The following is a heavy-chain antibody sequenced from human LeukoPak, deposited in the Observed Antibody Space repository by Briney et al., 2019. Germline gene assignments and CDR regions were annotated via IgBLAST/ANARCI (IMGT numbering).Heavy chain of an antibody. D-gene: IGHD2-21*02. Sequence: SETLSLTCTVSGGSISSYYWSWIRQPPGKGPEWIGYIYYSGSTNYNPSLKSRVTISVDTSKNQFSLKLSSVTAADTAVYYCARHGNPYCGGDCYRGEFDYWGQGTLVTVSS. V-gene: IGHV4-59*08. CDR2: IYYSGST. CDR3: ARHGNPYCGGDCYRGEFDY. CDR1: GGSISSYY. J-gene: IGHJ4*02.